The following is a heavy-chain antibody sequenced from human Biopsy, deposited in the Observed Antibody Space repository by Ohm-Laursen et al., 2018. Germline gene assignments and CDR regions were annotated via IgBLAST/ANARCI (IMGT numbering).Heavy chain of an antibody. V-gene: IGHV3-53*01. CDR1: GFNVNNKF. J-gene: IGHJ4*02. D-gene: IGHD2-21*02. Sequence: SLRLSCTASGFNVNNKFMSWVRQAPGKGLEWVSVIYGDDRTYYADSVKGRFTISRDNPKNTLYLQMNSLRAEDTAVYYCAEGDWIYYFDYWGQGTLVTVSS. CDR2: IYGDDRT. CDR3: AEGDWIYYFDY.